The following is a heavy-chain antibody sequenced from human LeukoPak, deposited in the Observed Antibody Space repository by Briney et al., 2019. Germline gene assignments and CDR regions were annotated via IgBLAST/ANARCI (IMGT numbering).Heavy chain of an antibody. CDR2: IRYNGNNQ. CDR3: AKDSAFYYIDV. CDR1: GFMFSSHG. D-gene: IGHD3-10*01. Sequence: HAGGSLRLSCAASGFMFSSHGMHWVRQAPGKGLEWVAFIRYNGNNQYYADSVKGRFTISRDNSKNTLYLQMNSLKGDDTAVYYCAKDSAFYYIDVWGKGTTVIISS. J-gene: IGHJ6*03. V-gene: IGHV3-30*02.